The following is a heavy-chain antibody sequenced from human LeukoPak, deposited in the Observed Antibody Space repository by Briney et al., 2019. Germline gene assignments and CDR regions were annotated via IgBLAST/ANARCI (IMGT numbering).Heavy chain of an antibody. Sequence: PGGSLRLSCAASGFTFSSYAMSWVRQAPGKGLEWVSAISGSGGSTYYADSVKGRFTISRDNSKNTLYLQMNSLRAEDTAVYYCAKDLSQWLVCPLFDYWGQGTLVTVSS. CDR2: ISGSGGST. J-gene: IGHJ4*02. D-gene: IGHD6-19*01. CDR3: AKDLSQWLVCPLFDY. V-gene: IGHV3-23*01. CDR1: GFTFSSYA.